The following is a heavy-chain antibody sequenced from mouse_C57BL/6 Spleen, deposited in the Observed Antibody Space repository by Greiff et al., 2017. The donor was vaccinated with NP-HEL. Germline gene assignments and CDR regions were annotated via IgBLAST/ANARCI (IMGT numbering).Heavy chain of an antibody. D-gene: IGHD1-1*01. CDR2: INPSNGGT. CDR1: GYTFTSYW. Sequence: QVQLQQPGTELVQPGASVKLSCKASGYTFTSYWMHWVKQRPGQGLEWIGNINPSNGGTNYNEKFKSKATLTVDKSSSTAYMQLSSLTSEDSAVYYCAREFYYYGSTYYFDYWGQGTTLTVSS. CDR3: AREFYYYGSTYYFDY. V-gene: IGHV1-53*01. J-gene: IGHJ2*01.